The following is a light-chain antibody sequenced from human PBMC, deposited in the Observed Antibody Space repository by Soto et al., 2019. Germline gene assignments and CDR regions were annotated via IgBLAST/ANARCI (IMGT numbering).Light chain of an antibody. CDR2: GAS. CDR3: QQYGSSPRYT. V-gene: IGKV3-20*01. J-gene: IGKJ2*01. CDR1: QSVSSGY. Sequence: EIVLTQSPDTLSLSPGERATLSYMASQSVSSGYSVWYQQKPGQAPRLLIYGASTRATGIPDRFSGSGSGTDFTLTISRLEPEDFAVYYCQQYGSSPRYTFGQGPKLEIK.